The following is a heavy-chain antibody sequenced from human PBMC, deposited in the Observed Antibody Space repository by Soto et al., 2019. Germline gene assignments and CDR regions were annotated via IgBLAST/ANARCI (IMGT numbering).Heavy chain of an antibody. J-gene: IGHJ4*02. CDR1: GFTFSSYW. Sequence: EVQLVESGGGLVQPGGSLRLSCAASGFTFSSYWMSWVRQAPGKGLKWVASIKEDGSEKYYVDSGKGRFTISRDNAKKSLSLQMNSLRAEDTAVYSCTREDPGIAVAGTRYWGQGTLVTVSS. CDR3: TREDPGIAVAGTRY. V-gene: IGHV3-7*01. CDR2: IKEDGSEK. D-gene: IGHD6-19*01.